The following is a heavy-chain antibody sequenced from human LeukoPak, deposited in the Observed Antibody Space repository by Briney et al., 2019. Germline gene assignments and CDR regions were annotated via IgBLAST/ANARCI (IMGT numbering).Heavy chain of an antibody. CDR1: GFTFSNFN. V-gene: IGHV3-21*01. D-gene: IGHD3-22*01. J-gene: IGHJ4*02. CDR3: ASSPIGYYYDSSGYYFDY. CDR2: ISGSGAYI. Sequence: PGGSLRLSCAASGFTFSNFNMNWVRQAPGKGLEWVSSISGSGAYIYYADSLKGRFTVSRDNAKNSLFLQMNSLRAEDTAVYYCASSPIGYYYDSSGYYFDYWGQGTLVTVSS.